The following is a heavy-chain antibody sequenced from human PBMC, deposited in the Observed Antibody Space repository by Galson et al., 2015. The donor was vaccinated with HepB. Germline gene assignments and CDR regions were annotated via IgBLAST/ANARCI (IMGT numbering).Heavy chain of an antibody. D-gene: IGHD6-13*01. CDR1: GGSFSGYY. CDR3: ARGPHTGSSWHGY. V-gene: IGHV4-34*01. CDR2: INHSGST. J-gene: IGHJ4*02. Sequence: SETLSLTCAVYGGSFSGYYWSWIRQPPGKGLEWIGEINHSGSTNYNPSLKSRVTISVDTSKNQFSLKLSSVTAADTAVYYCARGPHTGSSWHGYWGQGTLVTVSS.